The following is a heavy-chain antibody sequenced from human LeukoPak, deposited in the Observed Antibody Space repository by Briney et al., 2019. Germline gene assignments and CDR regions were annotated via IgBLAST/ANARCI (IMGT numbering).Heavy chain of an antibody. Sequence: GESLKISCKGSGYSFTSYWIGWVRQMPGKGLEWMGIIYPGDSDTRYSPSFQGQVTISADKSISTAYLQWSSLKASDTAMYYCARLLGDGPGHSSGWHSDYWGHGTLVTVSS. V-gene: IGHV5-51*01. J-gene: IGHJ4*01. D-gene: IGHD6-19*01. CDR2: IYPGDSDT. CDR1: GYSFTSYW. CDR3: ARLLGDGPGHSSGWHSDY.